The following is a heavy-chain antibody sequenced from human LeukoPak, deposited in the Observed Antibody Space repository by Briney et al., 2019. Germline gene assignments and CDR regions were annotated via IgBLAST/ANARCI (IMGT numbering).Heavy chain of an antibody. J-gene: IGHJ4*02. CDR2: IYSGGST. V-gene: IGHV3-66*04. CDR1: GFTFSSYW. Sequence: GGSLRLSCAASGFTFSSYWMHWVRQAPGKGLEWVSVIYSGGSTYYADSVKGRFTISRDNSKNTLYLQMNSLRAEDTAVYYCARRYDYVWGSYRQGAIDYWGQGTLVTVSS. CDR3: ARRYDYVWGSYRQGAIDY. D-gene: IGHD3-16*02.